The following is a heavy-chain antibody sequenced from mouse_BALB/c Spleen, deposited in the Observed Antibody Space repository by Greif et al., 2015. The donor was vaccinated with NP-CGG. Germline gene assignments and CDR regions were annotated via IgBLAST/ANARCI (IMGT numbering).Heavy chain of an antibody. CDR3: ARVDYAYAMDY. D-gene: IGHD2-4*01. CDR2: ISSGGST. J-gene: IGHJ4*01. V-gene: IGHV5-6-5*01. Sequence: EVQLVESGGGLVKPGGSLKLSCAASGFTFSSYAMSWVRQTPEKRLEWVASISSGGSTYYPDSVKGRFTISRDNARNILYLQMSSLRSEDTAMYYCARVDYAYAMDYWGQGTSVTVSS. CDR1: GFTFSSYA.